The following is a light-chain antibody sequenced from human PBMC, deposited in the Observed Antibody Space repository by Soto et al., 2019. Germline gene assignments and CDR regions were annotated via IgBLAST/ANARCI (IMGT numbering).Light chain of an antibody. CDR3: QKYDSGLQT. V-gene: IGKV1-27*01. CDR2: AAS. Sequence: DIQMTQSPSSLSASVGDRVTITCRASQGISNYLAWYQQKPGKVPKLLMYAASTMQSRVPSRFSGSGSGTDFNLTISSLQPEDVATYYCQKYDSGLQTFGQGTRLEIK. CDR1: QGISNY. J-gene: IGKJ5*01.